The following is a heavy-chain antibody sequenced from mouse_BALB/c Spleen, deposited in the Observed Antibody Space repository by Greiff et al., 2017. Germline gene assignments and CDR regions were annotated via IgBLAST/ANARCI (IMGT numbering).Heavy chain of an antibody. CDR2: ISSGGGST. J-gene: IGHJ4*01. D-gene: IGHD2-1*01. Sequence: EVKVVESGGGLVKPGGSLKLSCAASGFAFSSYDMSWVRQTPEKRLEWVAYISSGGGSTYYPDTVKGRFTISRDNAKNTLYLQMSSLKSEDTAMYYCARGGYYGNYDAMDYWGQGTSVTVSS. CDR1: GFAFSSYD. CDR3: ARGGYYGNYDAMDY. V-gene: IGHV5-12-1*01.